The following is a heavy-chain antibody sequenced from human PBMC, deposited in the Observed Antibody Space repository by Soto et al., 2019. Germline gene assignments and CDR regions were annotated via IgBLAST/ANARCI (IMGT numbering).Heavy chain of an antibody. J-gene: IGHJ4*02. CDR2: ISYDGSNK. V-gene: IGHV3-30*18. D-gene: IGHD5-18*01. CDR1: GFTFSSYG. Sequence: GGSLRLSCAASGFTFSSYGMHWVRQAPGKGLEWVAVISYDGSNKYYADSVKGRFTISRDNSKNTLYLQMNSLRAEDTAVYYCAKLQLWDALFDYWGQGTLVTVSS. CDR3: AKLQLWDALFDY.